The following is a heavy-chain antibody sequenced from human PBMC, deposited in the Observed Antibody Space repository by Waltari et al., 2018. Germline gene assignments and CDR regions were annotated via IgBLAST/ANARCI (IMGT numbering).Heavy chain of an antibody. CDR1: GGSISSSSYY. Sequence: QLQLQESGPGLVKPSETLSLTCTVSGGSISSSSYYWGWIRQPPGKGLEWIGSIYYSGSTNYNPSLKSRVTMSVDTSKNQFSLKLSSVTAADTAVYYCVLRSSWLTDRNFDYWGQGTLVTVSS. CDR3: VLRSSWLTDRNFDY. CDR2: IYYSGST. J-gene: IGHJ4*02. D-gene: IGHD6-13*01. V-gene: IGHV4-39*07.